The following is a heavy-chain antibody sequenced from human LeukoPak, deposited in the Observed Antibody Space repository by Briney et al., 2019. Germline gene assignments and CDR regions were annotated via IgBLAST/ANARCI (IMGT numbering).Heavy chain of an antibody. CDR2: VSGSDENK. CDR1: GFTFSDYY. V-gene: IGHV3-11*01. D-gene: IGHD4-23*01. Sequence: GGSLRLSCAASGFTFSDYYMTWIRQAPGQGLEWISYVSGSDENKYYAGSVRGRFAISRDNAEKSLFLQMSNVRAEDTAVYYCAKDLAPTVVTAELDWGQGTLVTVSS. CDR3: AKDLAPTVVTAELD. J-gene: IGHJ4*02.